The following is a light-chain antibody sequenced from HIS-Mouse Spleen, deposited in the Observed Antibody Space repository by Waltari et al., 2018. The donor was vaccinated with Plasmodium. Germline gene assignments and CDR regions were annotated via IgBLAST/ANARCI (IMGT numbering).Light chain of an antibody. CDR1: QDISNY. J-gene: IGKJ3*01. Sequence: DIQMPQSPSSLSASVGDRVTIPCQASQDISNYLNWYQQKPGKAPKLLIYDASNLETGVPSRFSGSGSGTDFTFTISSLQPEDIATYYCQQYDNLPPLFTFGPGTKVDIK. CDR3: QQYDNLPPLFT. V-gene: IGKV1-33*01. CDR2: DAS.